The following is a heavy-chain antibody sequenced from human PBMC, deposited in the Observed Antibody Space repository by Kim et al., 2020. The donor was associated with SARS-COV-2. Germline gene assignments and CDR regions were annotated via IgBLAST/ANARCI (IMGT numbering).Heavy chain of an antibody. J-gene: IGHJ3*02. CDR1: GGSFSGYY. D-gene: IGHD3-22*01. V-gene: IGHV4-34*01. CDR2: INHSGST. Sequence: SETLSLTCAVYGGSFSGYYWSWIRQPPGKGLEWIGEINHSGSTNYNPSLKSRVTISVDTSKNQFSLKLSSVTAADTAVYCCARGFYDDAFDIWGQGTMVTVSS. CDR3: ARGFYDDAFDI.